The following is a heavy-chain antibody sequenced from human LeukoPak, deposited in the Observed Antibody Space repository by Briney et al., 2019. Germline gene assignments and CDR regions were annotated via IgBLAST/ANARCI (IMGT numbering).Heavy chain of an antibody. D-gene: IGHD3-10*01. V-gene: IGHV3-30*04. CDR3: ARGKWLGELPPPWFDP. CDR2: ISYDGSNK. Sequence: PGGSLRLSCAASAFTFSSYAMHWVRQAPGKGLEWVAVISYDGSNKYYADSVKGRFTISRDNSKNTLYLQMNSLRAEDTAVYYCARGKWLGELPPPWFDPWGQGTLVTVSS. CDR1: AFTFSSYA. J-gene: IGHJ5*02.